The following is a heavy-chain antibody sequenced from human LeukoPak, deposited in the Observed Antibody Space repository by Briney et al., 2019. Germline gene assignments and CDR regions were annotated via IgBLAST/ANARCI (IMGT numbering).Heavy chain of an antibody. CDR2: ISSSSSYI. D-gene: IGHD3-9*01. Sequence: GGSLSLSCAPSGFTLSSYRMTSVPRAPGQRVECVSSISSSSSYIYYADSVKGRFTISRDNAKNSLYLQMNSLRAEDTAVYYCGGRYYDILTGYYEYWGQGTLVTVSS. CDR3: GGRYYDILTGYYEY. V-gene: IGHV3-21*01. CDR1: GFTLSSYR. J-gene: IGHJ4*02.